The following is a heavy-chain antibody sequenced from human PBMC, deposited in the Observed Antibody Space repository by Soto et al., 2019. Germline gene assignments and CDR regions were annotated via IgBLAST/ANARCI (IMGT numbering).Heavy chain of an antibody. J-gene: IGHJ4*02. CDR2: ISWNSGSI. CDR1: GFTFDSYA. CDR3: KKDIHERWRVSPFEY. V-gene: IGHV3-9*01. D-gene: IGHD6-19*01. Sequence: EVQLVESGGGLVQPGRSLRLSCVASGFTFDSYAMHWVRQAPGKGMEWVSGISWNSGSIGYEDSVKGRFTISRDNAQNSLYLEMNSLRVEDTAFYYCKKDIHERWRVSPFEYWGRGARVTVSS.